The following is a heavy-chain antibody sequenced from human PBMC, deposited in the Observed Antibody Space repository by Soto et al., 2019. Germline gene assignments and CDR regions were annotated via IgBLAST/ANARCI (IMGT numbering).Heavy chain of an antibody. CDR1: GGTFSSYA. V-gene: IGHV1-69*01. J-gene: IGHJ4*02. CDR3: ARGSFVEMATNFDY. D-gene: IGHD5-12*01. Sequence: VKVSCKASGGTFSSYAISWVRQAPGQGLEWMGGIIPIFGTANYAQKFQGRVTITADESTSTAYMELSSLRSEDTAVYYCARGSFVEMATNFDYWGQGTLVTVSS. CDR2: IIPIFGTA.